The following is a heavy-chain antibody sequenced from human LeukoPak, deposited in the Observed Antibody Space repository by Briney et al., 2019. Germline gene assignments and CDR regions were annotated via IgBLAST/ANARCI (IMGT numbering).Heavy chain of an antibody. CDR1: GGSLSSSSYH. J-gene: IGHJ3*02. CDR3: ARELTMVRGVIVGAFDI. D-gene: IGHD3-10*01. CDR2: IYYSGST. Sequence: SETLSLTCTVSGGSLSSSSYHWGWIRQPPGKGLEWIGSIYYSGSTYYNPSLKSRVTISVDTSKNQFSLNLSSVTAADTAVYYCARELTMVRGVIVGAFDIWGQGTMVTVSS. V-gene: IGHV4-39*02.